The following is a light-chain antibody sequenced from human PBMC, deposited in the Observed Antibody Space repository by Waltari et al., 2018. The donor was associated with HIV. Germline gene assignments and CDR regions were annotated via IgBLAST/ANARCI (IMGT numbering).Light chain of an antibody. CDR3: QSYDRSQSVWV. CDR1: SANIGADYT. CDR2: GKS. V-gene: IGLV1-40*01. Sequence: QSVLAQPPSVSGAPGQRVTISCTWSSANIGADYTVYCYQHLPGPAPNRLIFGKSTRPSGAPTRFSGSKSDNSASLAITGPQAEADADYYCQSYDRSQSVWVFGGGTRLHVL. J-gene: IGLJ3*02.